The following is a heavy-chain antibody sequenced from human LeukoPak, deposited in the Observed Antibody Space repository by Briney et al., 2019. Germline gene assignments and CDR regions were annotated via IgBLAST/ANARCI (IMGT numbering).Heavy chain of an antibody. CDR2: IWYDRGNE. CDR1: GFSFSSYV. J-gene: IGHJ4*02. CDR3: AREVSDCSRTNCARSLDD. Sequence: GGSLRLSCEASGFSFSSYVMQWVRQAPGKGQERGASIWYDRGNEYYEDSVEGGFTIYRDTSKHTLFLQMNSLGDEDTAVYYCAREVSDCSRTNCARSLDDWGQGTLVTVSS. V-gene: IGHV3-33*01. D-gene: IGHD2-2*01.